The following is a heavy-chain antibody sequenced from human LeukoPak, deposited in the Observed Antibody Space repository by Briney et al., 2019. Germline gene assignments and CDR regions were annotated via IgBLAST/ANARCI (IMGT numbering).Heavy chain of an antibody. D-gene: IGHD5-24*01. Sequence: GGSLRLSCAASGFIFSRHAMSWVRQAPGKGLEWVSTTGLESVHTLCADSVQGRFTFSRDNSRNTLDLQMDNLRVDDTAVYYCAKGDDIGKHPTRAYYFDIWGQGTLVTVSS. CDR3: AKGDDIGKHPTRAYYFDI. CDR2: TGLESVHT. V-gene: IGHV3-23*01. J-gene: IGHJ4*02. CDR1: GFIFSRHA.